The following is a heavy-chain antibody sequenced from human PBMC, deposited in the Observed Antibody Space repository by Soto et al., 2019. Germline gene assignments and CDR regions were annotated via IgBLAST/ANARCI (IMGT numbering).Heavy chain of an antibody. J-gene: IGHJ4*02. D-gene: IGHD2-21*01. CDR1: GYTFTSYY. Sequence: QVQLVQSGAEVKKPGASVKVSCKASGYTFTSYYMHWVRQAPGQGLEWMGIINPSGGSTSYAQKFQCRVTMTRDTSTSTVYMELSSLRSVDTAVYYCARAYCGGDCHPNYFDYWGQGTLVTVSS. V-gene: IGHV1-46*03. CDR2: INPSGGST. CDR3: ARAYCGGDCHPNYFDY.